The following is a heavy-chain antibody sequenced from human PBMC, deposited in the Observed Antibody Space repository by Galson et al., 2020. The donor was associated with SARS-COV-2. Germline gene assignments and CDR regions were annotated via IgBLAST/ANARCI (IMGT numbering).Heavy chain of an antibody. V-gene: IGHV3-74*01. J-gene: IGHJ4*02. CDR2: INTYGNST. Sequence: GGFLRLSCAASGFSFSDYWMHWVRQAPGKGLVWVSRINTYGNSTNYADSVRGRFTVSRDNAKNMLYLQMNSLRAEVTAVYYCVRHSSGDYWGQGTLVTFSS. D-gene: IGHD3-22*01. CDR3: VRHSSGDY. CDR1: GFSFSDYW.